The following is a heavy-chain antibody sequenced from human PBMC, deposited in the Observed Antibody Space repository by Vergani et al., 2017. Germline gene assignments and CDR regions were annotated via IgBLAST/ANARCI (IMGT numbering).Heavy chain of an antibody. CDR3: ARVVDGGDCFLDY. CDR2: INHSGST. V-gene: IGHV4-34*01. D-gene: IGHD2-21*02. CDR1: GGSFSGYY. J-gene: IGHJ4*02. Sequence: QVQLQQWGAGLLKPSETLSLTCAVYGGSFSGYYWSWIRQPPGKGLEWIGEINHSGSTNYNPSLKSRVTISVDTSKNQFSLRLSSVTAADTAVYYWARVVDGGDCFLDYWGQGTLVTVSS.